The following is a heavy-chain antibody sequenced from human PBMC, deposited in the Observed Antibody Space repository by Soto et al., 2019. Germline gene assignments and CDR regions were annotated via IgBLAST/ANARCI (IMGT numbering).Heavy chain of an antibody. CDR2: IRSKAYGGTT. V-gene: IGHV3-49*03. CDR3: TSHANDYYYYYGMDV. CDR1: GFTFGDYA. Sequence: GGSLRLSCTASGFTFGDYAISWFRRDPGKGLEWVGFIRSKAYGGTTEYAASVKGRFTISRDDSKSIAYLQMNSLKTEDTAVYYFTSHANDYYYYYGMDVWGQETTVTVPS. J-gene: IGHJ6*02.